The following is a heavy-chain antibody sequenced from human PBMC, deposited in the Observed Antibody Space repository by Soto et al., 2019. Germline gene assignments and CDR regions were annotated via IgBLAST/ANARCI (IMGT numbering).Heavy chain of an antibody. CDR3: ARVFAAHRLGGYYFDY. Sequence: SETLSLTCAVYGGSFSGYYWSWIHQPPGKGLEWIGEINHSGSTNYNPSLKSRVTISVDTSKNQFSLKLSSVTAADTAVYYCARVFAAHRLGGYYFDYWGQGTLVTVSS. CDR1: GGSFSGYY. J-gene: IGHJ4*02. D-gene: IGHD2-15*01. CDR2: INHSGST. V-gene: IGHV4-34*01.